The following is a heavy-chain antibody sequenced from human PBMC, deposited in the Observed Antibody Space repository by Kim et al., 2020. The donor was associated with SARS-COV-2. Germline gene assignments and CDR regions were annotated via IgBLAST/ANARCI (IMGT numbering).Heavy chain of an antibody. Sequence: SETLSLTCAVSGGSISSSNWWSWVRQPPGKGLEWIGEIYHSGSTNYNPSLKSRVTISVDKSKNQFSLKLSSVTAADTAVYYCARDMTMVRGVIFAFDIWGQGTMVTVSS. CDR1: GGSISSSNW. V-gene: IGHV4-4*02. J-gene: IGHJ3*02. D-gene: IGHD3-10*01. CDR2: IYHSGST. CDR3: ARDMTMVRGVIFAFDI.